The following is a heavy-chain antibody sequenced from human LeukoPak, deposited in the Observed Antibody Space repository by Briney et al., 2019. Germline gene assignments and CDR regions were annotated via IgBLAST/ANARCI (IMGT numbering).Heavy chain of an antibody. J-gene: IGHJ5*02. CDR2: ISSSGSTI. Sequence: PGGSLRLSCAASGFTFSSYEMNWVRQAPGKGLEWVSYISSSGSTIYYADSVKGRFTISRDNAKNSLYLQMNSLRAEDTAVYYRARAHTMVRGVIKRGLWFDPWGQGTLVTVSS. CDR3: ARAHTMVRGVIKRGLWFDP. CDR1: GFTFSSYE. V-gene: IGHV3-48*03. D-gene: IGHD3-10*01.